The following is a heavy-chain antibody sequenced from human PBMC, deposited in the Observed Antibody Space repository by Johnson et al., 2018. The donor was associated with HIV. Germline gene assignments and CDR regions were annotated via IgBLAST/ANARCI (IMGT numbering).Heavy chain of an antibody. Sequence: QVQLVESGGGLVKPGGSLRLSCAASGFTFSDYYMSWIRQAPGKGLEWVSYISNSGSTTYYADSVKGRFTISRDNSKNTLYLQMNSLRAEDTALYYCATDTGGGYYLYAFDIWGHGTLVSVSS. CDR3: ATDTGGGYYLYAFDI. J-gene: IGHJ3*02. CDR1: GFTFSDYY. CDR2: ISNSGSTT. D-gene: IGHD1-26*01. V-gene: IGHV3-11*01.